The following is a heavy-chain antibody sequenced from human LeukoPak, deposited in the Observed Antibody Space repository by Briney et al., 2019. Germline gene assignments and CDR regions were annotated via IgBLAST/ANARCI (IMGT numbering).Heavy chain of an antibody. CDR1: GGSFSGYY. D-gene: IGHD3-10*01. J-gene: IGHJ4*02. Sequence: PSETLSRTCDVYGGSFSGYYLSWIRQPPGNGLEWLGEINHSGSTNYNPSLKSRVTISVDTSKNQFSLKLSSVTAADTAVCYCARGVYYYGSGSYSFYDYWGQGTLVTVSS. CDR3: ARGVYYYGSGSYSFYDY. CDR2: INHSGST. V-gene: IGHV4-34*01.